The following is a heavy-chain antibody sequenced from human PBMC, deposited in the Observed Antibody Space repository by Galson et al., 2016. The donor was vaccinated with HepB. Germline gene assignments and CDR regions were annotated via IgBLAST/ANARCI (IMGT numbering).Heavy chain of an antibody. J-gene: IGHJ3*02. CDR3: AREGYSNAFDI. V-gene: IGHV3-20*01. Sequence: SLRLSCAASGFTFDDYGMSWVRQGPGKGLEWACGINWNGDSTGYADSVKGRFTISRDNAKNSVHLQMNSLRAEDTALYHCAREGYSNAFDIWGQGTMVTVSS. CDR1: GFTFDDYG. D-gene: IGHD2-21*01. CDR2: INWNGDST.